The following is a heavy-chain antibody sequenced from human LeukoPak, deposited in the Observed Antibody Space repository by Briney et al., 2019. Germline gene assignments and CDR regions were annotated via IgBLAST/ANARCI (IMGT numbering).Heavy chain of an antibody. CDR1: GYTFTNYC. CDR2: INPGGGST. J-gene: IGHJ4*02. V-gene: IGHV1-46*01. Sequence: ASVKVSCKASGYTFTNYCMHWVRQAPGQGLEWMGIINPGGGSTSYTQMFQGRVTMTRDTSTSTVYMELSGLRSEDTAVYYCARLGYDSSGYYSEGYGNLDYWGQGTLVTVSS. D-gene: IGHD3-22*01. CDR3: ARLGYDSSGYYSEGYGNLDY.